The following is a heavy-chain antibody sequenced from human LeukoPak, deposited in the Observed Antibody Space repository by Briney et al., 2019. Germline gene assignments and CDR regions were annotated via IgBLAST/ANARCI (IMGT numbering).Heavy chain of an antibody. Sequence: GASVKVSCKASGYTFTDYYIHWVRQAPGQGLEWMGWINPHSGGTNYAQKFQGRVTMTRDTSISTAYMELSRLRSDDTAVYYCASVYYDSQNDAFDIWGQGTMVTVSS. V-gene: IGHV1-2*02. D-gene: IGHD3-22*01. J-gene: IGHJ3*02. CDR2: INPHSGGT. CDR1: GYTFTDYY. CDR3: ASVYYDSQNDAFDI.